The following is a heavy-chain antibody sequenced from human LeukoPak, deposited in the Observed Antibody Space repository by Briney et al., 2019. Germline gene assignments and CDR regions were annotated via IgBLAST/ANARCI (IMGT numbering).Heavy chain of an antibody. J-gene: IGHJ4*02. D-gene: IGHD5-12*01. Sequence: VASVKVSCKASGYKFTNYGISWVRQAPGQGLEWMGWISAYNGNTNYAQKLQGRVTMTTDTSTSTAYMELRSLRSDDTAVYYCARFGIVATTDYWGQGTLVTVSS. CDR3: ARFGIVATTDY. CDR2: ISAYNGNT. V-gene: IGHV1-18*01. CDR1: GYKFTNYG.